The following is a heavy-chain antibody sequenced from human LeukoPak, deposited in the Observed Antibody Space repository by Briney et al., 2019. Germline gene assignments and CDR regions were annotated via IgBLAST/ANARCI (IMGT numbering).Heavy chain of an antibody. CDR3: AISDLRSSPYYYGMDV. J-gene: IGHJ6*02. V-gene: IGHV3-74*01. CDR2: INSDGSST. CDR1: GFTFSSYW. D-gene: IGHD2-21*02. Sequence: GGSLRLSCAASGFTFSSYWMHWVRQAPGKGLVWVSRINSDGSSTSYADSVKGRFTISRDNAKNTLYLQMNSLRAEDTAVYYCAISDLRSSPYYYGMDVWGQGTTVTVSS.